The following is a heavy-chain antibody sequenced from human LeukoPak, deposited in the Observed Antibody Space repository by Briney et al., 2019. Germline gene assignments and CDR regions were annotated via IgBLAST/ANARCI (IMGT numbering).Heavy chain of an antibody. J-gene: IGHJ4*02. Sequence: GRSLRLSCAASGFTFSTYWMHWVRQAPGKGLVWVSRIKTDGSTTIYADSVKGRFTISRDNSKNTVYLQMNSLRAEDTAVYYCARASTTVPNLLDYWGQGTLVTVSS. V-gene: IGHV3-74*01. CDR3: ARASTTVPNLLDY. D-gene: IGHD4-17*01. CDR1: GFTFSTYW. CDR2: IKTDGSTT.